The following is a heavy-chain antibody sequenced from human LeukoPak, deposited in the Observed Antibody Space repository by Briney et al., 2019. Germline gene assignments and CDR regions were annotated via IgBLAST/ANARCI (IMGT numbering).Heavy chain of an antibody. V-gene: IGHV4-61*01. CDR2: IYYSGNT. Sequence: SETLSLTCSVSGGSVSSGSYYWSWIRQPPGKGLEWIGDIYYSGNTNYNPSLKSRVTISVDTFKNQFSLKLSSVTAADTAVYYCARSRQWLEFDYWGQGTLVTVSS. CDR3: ARSRQWLEFDY. J-gene: IGHJ4*02. CDR1: GGSVSSGSYY. D-gene: IGHD6-19*01.